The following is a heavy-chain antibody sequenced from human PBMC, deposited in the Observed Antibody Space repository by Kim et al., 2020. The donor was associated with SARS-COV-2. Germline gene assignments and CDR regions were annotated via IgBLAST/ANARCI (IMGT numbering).Heavy chain of an antibody. V-gene: IGHV3-64*01. J-gene: IGHJ4*02. CDR2: ISGNGGNT. CDR3: ARGGSGYTSDY. D-gene: IGHD5-18*01. Sequence: GGSLRLSCEASGFTFSNYYMHWVRQAPGKGLEYVSAISGNGGNTIYANSVKGRFTISRDNSKNTLYLQMGSLRPDDMAVYYCARGGSGYTSDYWGQGTLV. CDR1: GFTFSNYY.